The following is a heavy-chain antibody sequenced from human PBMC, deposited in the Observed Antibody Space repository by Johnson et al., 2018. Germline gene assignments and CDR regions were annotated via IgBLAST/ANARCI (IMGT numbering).Heavy chain of an antibody. J-gene: IGHJ1*01. Sequence: VQLVESGGGVVQPGRSLRLSCAASGFTFSSYAMHWVRQAPGKGLEWVAVISYDGSNKYYADSVKGRFTISRDNSKNTLYLQMNSLRAEDTAVYNCARDQGAYEGGMNLFQHWGQGTLVTVSS. CDR3: ARDQGAYEGGMNLFQH. CDR2: ISYDGSNK. V-gene: IGHV3-30-3*01. CDR1: GFTFSSYA. D-gene: IGHD1-26*01.